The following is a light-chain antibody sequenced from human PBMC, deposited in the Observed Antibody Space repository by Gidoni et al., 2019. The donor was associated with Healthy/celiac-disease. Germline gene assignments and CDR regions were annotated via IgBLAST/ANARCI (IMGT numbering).Light chain of an antibody. Sequence: EIVLTQSPGTLSLSPGERATLSCRASQSFSSSYLAWYQQKPGQAPRLLIYGASSRATGIPDRFSGSGCGTDFTITISRLEPEDFAVYYCQQYGSSPPVTFGGGTKVEIK. V-gene: IGKV3-20*01. CDR1: QSFSSSY. CDR2: GAS. CDR3: QQYGSSPPVT. J-gene: IGKJ4*01.